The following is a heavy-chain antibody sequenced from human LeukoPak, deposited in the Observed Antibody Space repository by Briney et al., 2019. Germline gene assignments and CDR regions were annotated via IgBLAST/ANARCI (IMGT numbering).Heavy chain of an antibody. Sequence: GGSLRLSCAASGFTFDDYTMHWVRQAPGKGLEWVSLITWDGGSTYYADSVKGRFTISRDNSKNSLYLQMNSLRTEDTALYYCAKGKNTGSYLSHVNYWGQGTLVTVSS. J-gene: IGHJ4*02. CDR2: ITWDGGST. CDR3: AKGKNTGSYLSHVNY. CDR1: GFTFDDYT. D-gene: IGHD3-10*01. V-gene: IGHV3-43*01.